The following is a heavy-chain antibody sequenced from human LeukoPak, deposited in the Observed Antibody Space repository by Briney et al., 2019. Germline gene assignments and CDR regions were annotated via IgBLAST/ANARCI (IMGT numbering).Heavy chain of an antibody. V-gene: IGHV1-46*01. Sequence: ASVKVSCKASGYIFTSYYMRWVRQAPGQGLEWMGIINPSDGSTNYAQKFQGRVTMPRDTSTGTVYMDLTSLRSYDTAVYYCARVPLGGAFDYWGQGTLVSVSS. D-gene: IGHD3-16*01. CDR2: INPSDGST. CDR3: ARVPLGGAFDY. J-gene: IGHJ4*02. CDR1: GYIFTSYY.